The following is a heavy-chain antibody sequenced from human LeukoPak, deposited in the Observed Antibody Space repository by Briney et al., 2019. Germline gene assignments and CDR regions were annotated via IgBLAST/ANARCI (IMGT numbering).Heavy chain of an antibody. D-gene: IGHD3-16*01. V-gene: IGHV4-4*07. J-gene: IGHJ3*02. CDR1: GVSINSYY. CDR2: IYSTGIT. CDR3: ARGFGAATFEALDI. Sequence: PSETLSLTCTVSGVSINSYYWSWIRQPAGKGLEWIGRIYSTGITDYKPSLQSRLTMSVDTSKNQVSLKLNSVIAADTAVYYCARGFGAATFEALDIWGQGTMVTVSS.